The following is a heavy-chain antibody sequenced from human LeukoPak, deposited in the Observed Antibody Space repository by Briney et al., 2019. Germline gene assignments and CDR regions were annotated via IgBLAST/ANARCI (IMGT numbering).Heavy chain of an antibody. V-gene: IGHV3-33*01. J-gene: IGHJ4*02. CDR2: IWYDGSNK. CDR3: ARDQGVTIEKCYFDY. Sequence: GGSLRLSCAASGFTFSSYGIHWVRQAPGKGLEWVAVIWYDGSNKYYADSVKGRFTISRDNSKNTLYLQMNSLRAEDTAVYYCARDQGVTIEKCYFDYWGQGTLVTVSS. D-gene: IGHD2-21*02. CDR1: GFTFSSYG.